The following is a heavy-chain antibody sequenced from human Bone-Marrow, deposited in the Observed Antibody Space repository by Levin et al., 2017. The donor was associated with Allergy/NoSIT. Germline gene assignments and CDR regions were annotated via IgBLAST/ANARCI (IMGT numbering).Heavy chain of an antibody. Sequence: PGGSLRLSCVASGFTFRSYVMNWVRQAPGKGLEWVAGVNGNGGSTYYADSVRGRFTISRDNSKNTLYLEMASLRAEDSAVYFCTNRRQGAFFNGVYDGFESWDQGTKVSVSS. CDR3: TNRRQGAFFNGVYDGFES. D-gene: IGHD3-3*01. CDR2: VNGNGGST. V-gene: IGHV3-23*01. CDR1: GFTFRSYV. J-gene: IGHJ4*02.